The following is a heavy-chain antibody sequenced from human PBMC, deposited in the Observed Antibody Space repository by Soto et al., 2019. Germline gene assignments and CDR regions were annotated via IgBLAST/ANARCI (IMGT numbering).Heavy chain of an antibody. J-gene: IGHJ5*02. V-gene: IGHV4-4*02. CDR1: GVSIRGHYW. CDR2: IYHGGAT. D-gene: IGHD3-22*01. Sequence: ASETLSLTCAVSGVSIRGHYWWSWVRQTPGKGLEWIGEIYHGGATNYNPSLKSRVTISTDESKNQLSLKLSSVTAADTAVYYCARESLGYYDDTTGKWFDPWGQGTLVTVSS. CDR3: ARESLGYYDDTTGKWFDP.